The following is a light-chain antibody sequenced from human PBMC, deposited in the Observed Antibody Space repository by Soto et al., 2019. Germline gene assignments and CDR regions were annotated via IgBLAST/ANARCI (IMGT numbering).Light chain of an antibody. CDR3: QTWGTARV. CDR1: SGHSSYA. CDR2: VNSDGSH. Sequence: QSVLTQSPSASASLGASVTLTCTLSSGHSSYAIAWHQQQPEKGPRYLMKVNSDGSHSKGDGLPDRFSGSSSGAERHLTISHRQSDDEGDYYCQTWGTARVFGGGTKLTVL. V-gene: IGLV4-69*01. J-gene: IGLJ3*02.